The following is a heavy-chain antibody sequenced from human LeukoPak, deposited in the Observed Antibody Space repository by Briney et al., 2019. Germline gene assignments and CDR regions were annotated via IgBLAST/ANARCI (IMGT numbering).Heavy chain of an antibody. Sequence: PGGSLRLSCAAFSGFAMSWVRQAPGRGLEWVSLISWDGGSTYYADSVKGRFTISRDNSKNSLYLQMNSLRTEDTALYYCAKDGDSSSWIRSPGAEYYMDVWGKGTTVTVSS. CDR3: AKDGDSSSWIRSPGAEYYMDV. D-gene: IGHD6-13*01. CDR1: SGFA. J-gene: IGHJ6*03. CDR2: ISWDGGST. V-gene: IGHV3-43*02.